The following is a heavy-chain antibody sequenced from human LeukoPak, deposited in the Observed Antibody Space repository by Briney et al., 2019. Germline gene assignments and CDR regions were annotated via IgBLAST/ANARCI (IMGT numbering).Heavy chain of an antibody. D-gene: IGHD3-22*01. V-gene: IGHV4-39*01. J-gene: IGHJ4*02. CDR2: IYYSGST. CDR3: ARHGSYYDSSGCYPFED. CDR1: GGSISSNNYY. Sequence: PSETLSLTCTVSGGSISSNNYYWGWIRQPPGKGLEWIGSIYYSGSTYYNPSLKSRVTIFVDTSKNQFSLKLSSVTAADTAVYYCARHGSYYDSSGCYPFEDWGQGTLVTVSS.